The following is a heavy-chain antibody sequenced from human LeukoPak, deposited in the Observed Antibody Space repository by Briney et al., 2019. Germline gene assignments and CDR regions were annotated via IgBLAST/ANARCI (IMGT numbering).Heavy chain of an antibody. J-gene: IGHJ4*02. D-gene: IGHD3-3*01. CDR1: GYTFTGYY. CDR2: INPTGGT. CDR3: ARDLGWSTSH. V-gene: IGHV1-2*02. Sequence: ASVKVSCKASGYTFTGYYMNWVRQAPGQGLEWMGWINPTGGTTYAQKFQDRVTMTRDTSINTAYMELSGLRSDDTAVYYCARDLGWSTSHWGQGTLVTVSS.